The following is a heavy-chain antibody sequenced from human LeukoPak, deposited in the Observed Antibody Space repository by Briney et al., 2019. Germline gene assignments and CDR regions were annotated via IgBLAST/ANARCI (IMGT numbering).Heavy chain of an antibody. D-gene: IGHD3-22*01. CDR3: ARAQYYYDSSGYYWPYYGMDV. V-gene: IGHV4-59*08. CDR1: GDSISSYY. CDR2: IYYSGST. Sequence: PSETLSLTCIVSGDSISSYYWSWIRQPPGKGLEWIGRIYYSGSTIYNPSLKSRVTISVDTSKNRFSLKLSSVTAADTAVYYCARAQYYYDSSGYYWPYYGMDVWGQGTTVTVSS. J-gene: IGHJ6*02.